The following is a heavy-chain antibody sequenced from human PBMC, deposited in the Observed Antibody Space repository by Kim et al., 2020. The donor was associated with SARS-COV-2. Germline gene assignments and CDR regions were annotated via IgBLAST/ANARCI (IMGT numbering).Heavy chain of an antibody. CDR2: IWYDGSRK. CDR3: ARESSGYPDY. Sequence: GGSLRLSCASSGFIFSSYCFHWVRQAPGKGLEWVANIWYDGSRKYYADSVEGRFTVSRDYSNNTLYLQMNSLRAEDTALYYCARESSGYPDYWGQGTLVTVS. CDR1: GFIFSSYC. V-gene: IGHV3-33*01. J-gene: IGHJ4*02. D-gene: IGHD3-22*01.